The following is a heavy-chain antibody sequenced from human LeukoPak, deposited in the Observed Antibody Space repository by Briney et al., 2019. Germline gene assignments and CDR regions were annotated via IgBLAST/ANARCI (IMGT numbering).Heavy chain of an antibody. CDR3: AKEDSVRREFDY. J-gene: IGHJ4*02. Sequence: GGSLRLSCAASGFTFSSYAMSWVRQAPGKGLEWVSGIGDSGGSTNYAASVKGRFTISRDNSKDTLYLQMNSLRAEDTAVYYCAKEDSVRREFDYWGQGTLATVSS. V-gene: IGHV3-23*01. CDR2: IGDSGGST. CDR1: GFTFSSYA.